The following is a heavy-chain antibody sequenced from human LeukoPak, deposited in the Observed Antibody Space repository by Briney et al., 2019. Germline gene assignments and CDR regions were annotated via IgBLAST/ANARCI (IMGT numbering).Heavy chain of an antibody. Sequence: GASVKVSCKASGGTFSSYAISWVRQAPGQGLEWMGGIIPIFGTANYAQKFQGRVTITADESTSTAYMELSSLRSEDTAVYYCARDRDISSLNPFDYWGQGTLVTVSS. V-gene: IGHV1-69*01. CDR2: IIPIFGTA. J-gene: IGHJ4*02. CDR3: ARDRDISSLNPFDY. CDR1: GGTFSSYA. D-gene: IGHD3-3*02.